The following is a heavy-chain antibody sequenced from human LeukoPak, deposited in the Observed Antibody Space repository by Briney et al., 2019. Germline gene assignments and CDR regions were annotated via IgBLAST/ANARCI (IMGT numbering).Heavy chain of an antibody. D-gene: IGHD2/OR15-2a*01. CDR1: GFTFSSYS. Sequence: PGGSLRLSCAASGFTFSSYSMNWVRQAPGKGLEWVSAISGSGGSTYYADSVKGRFTISRDNSKNTLYLQMNSLRAEDTAVYYCAKEPTVLTRYFDYWGQGTLVTVSS. V-gene: IGHV3-23*01. CDR2: ISGSGGST. CDR3: AKEPTVLTRYFDY. J-gene: IGHJ4*02.